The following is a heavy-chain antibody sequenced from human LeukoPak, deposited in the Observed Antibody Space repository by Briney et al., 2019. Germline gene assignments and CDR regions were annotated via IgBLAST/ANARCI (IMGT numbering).Heavy chain of an antibody. CDR2: IWYDGSNS. CDR1: GFTFSTYG. CDR3: ARDGAFWSGYPYYFDY. V-gene: IGHV3-33*01. J-gene: IGHJ4*02. Sequence: GRSLRLSCAASGFTFSTYGMHWVRQAPGKGLEWVAVIWYDGSNSYYADSVMGRFTISRDNSKNTLYLQMNSLRAEDTAVYYCARDGAFWSGYPYYFDYWGQGTLVTVSS. D-gene: IGHD3-3*01.